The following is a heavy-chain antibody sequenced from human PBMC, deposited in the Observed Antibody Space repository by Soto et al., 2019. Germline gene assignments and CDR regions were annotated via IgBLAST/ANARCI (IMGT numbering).Heavy chain of an antibody. D-gene: IGHD6-13*01. J-gene: IGHJ4*02. CDR1: GFTFSSYW. CDR2: IKQDGSEK. Sequence: EVQLVESGGGLVQPGGSLRLSCAASGFTFSSYWMNWVRQAPGKGLEWVANIKQDGSEKYYVDSVKGRFTISRDNTKNSLYLQMNSLRAEDTAVYYCAREQLQVVIPDYWDQGTLVTVSS. V-gene: IGHV3-7*01. CDR3: AREQLQVVIPDY.